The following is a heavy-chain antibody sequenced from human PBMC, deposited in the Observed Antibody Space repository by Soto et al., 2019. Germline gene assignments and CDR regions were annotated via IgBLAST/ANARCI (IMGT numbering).Heavy chain of an antibody. CDR2: INHSGST. D-gene: IGHD2-2*01. CDR1: GGSFSGYY. J-gene: IGHJ5*02. V-gene: IGHV4-34*01. Sequence: PSETLSLTCAVYGGSFSGYYWSWIRQPPGKGLEWIGEINHSGSTNYNPSLKSRVTISVDTSKNQFSLKLSSVTAADTAAYYCARSGSIVVVPAASSRNWFDPSCQTPLVTVSS. CDR3: ARSGSIVVVPAASSRNWFDP.